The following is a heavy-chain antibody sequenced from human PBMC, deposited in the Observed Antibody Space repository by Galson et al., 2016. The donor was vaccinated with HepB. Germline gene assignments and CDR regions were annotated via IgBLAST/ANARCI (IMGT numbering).Heavy chain of an antibody. CDR1: GFTFSNHA. D-gene: IGHD1-26*01. CDR3: TRGGNRKDDY. CDR2: ISGSGEST. Sequence: SLRLSCAASGFTFSNHAMIWVRQAPGKGLEWVSDISGSGESTHYRDSVKGRFIISRDNSKNTLSLQMNSLRVEDTAVYYCTRGGNRKDDYWGQGTLVTVSS. V-gene: IGHV3-23*01. J-gene: IGHJ4*02.